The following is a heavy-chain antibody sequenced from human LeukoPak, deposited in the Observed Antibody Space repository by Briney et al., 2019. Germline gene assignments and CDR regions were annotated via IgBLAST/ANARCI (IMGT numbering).Heavy chain of an antibody. V-gene: IGHV4-34*01. Sequence: PSETLSLTCAVYGGSFSGCYWSWIRQPPGKGLEWIGEINHSGSTNYNPSLKSRVTISVDTSKNQFSLKLSSVTAADTAVYYCARGFQSGIGELFGNWFDPWGQGTLVTVSS. J-gene: IGHJ5*02. D-gene: IGHD3-10*01. CDR1: GGSFSGCY. CDR3: ARGFQSGIGELFGNWFDP. CDR2: INHSGST.